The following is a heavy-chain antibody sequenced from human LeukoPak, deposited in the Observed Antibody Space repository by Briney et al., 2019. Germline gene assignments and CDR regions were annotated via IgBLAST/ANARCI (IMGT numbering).Heavy chain of an antibody. CDR2: IYYSGST. D-gene: IGHD2-2*01. Sequence: SETLSLTCTVSGGSISSYYWSWIRQPPGKGLEWIGYIYYSGSTNYNPSLKSRVTISVDTSKNQFSLKLSSVTAADTAVYYCARGGRIVVVPAASDNWFDPWGQGTLVTVSS. V-gene: IGHV4-59*01. J-gene: IGHJ5*02. CDR1: GGSISSYY. CDR3: ARGGRIVVVPAASDNWFDP.